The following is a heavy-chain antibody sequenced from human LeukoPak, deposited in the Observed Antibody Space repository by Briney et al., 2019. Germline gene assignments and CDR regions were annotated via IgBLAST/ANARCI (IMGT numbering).Heavy chain of an antibody. CDR1: GGSISSGGYY. Sequence: SQTLSLTCTVSGGSISSGGYYWSWIRQHPGKGLEWIGYIYYSGGTYYNPSLKSRVTISVDTSKNQFSLKLSSVTAADTAVYYCASEGYYYDSSGQSSYYFDYWGQGTLVTVSS. D-gene: IGHD3-22*01. CDR3: ASEGYYYDSSGQSSYYFDY. J-gene: IGHJ4*02. CDR2: IYYSGGT. V-gene: IGHV4-31*03.